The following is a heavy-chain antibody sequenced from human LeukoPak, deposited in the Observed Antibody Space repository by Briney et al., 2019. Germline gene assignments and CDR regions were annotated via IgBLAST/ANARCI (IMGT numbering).Heavy chain of an antibody. V-gene: IGHV4-34*01. CDR3: ARGEDYGGNSGDWYFDL. J-gene: IGHJ2*01. D-gene: IGHD4-17*01. Sequence: PSETLSLTCAVYGGSFSGYYWSWIRQPPGKGLEWIGEINHSGSTNYNPSLKSRVTISVDTSKNQFSLKLSSVTAADTAVYYCARGEDYGGNSGDWYFDLWGRGTLVTVSS. CDR2: INHSGST. CDR1: GGSFSGYY.